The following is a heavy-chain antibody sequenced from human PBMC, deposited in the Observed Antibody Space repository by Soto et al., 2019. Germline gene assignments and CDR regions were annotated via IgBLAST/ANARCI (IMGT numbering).Heavy chain of an antibody. Sequence: GESLKTSCQVSGDSFTRYWIGWVRQMPGKGLEWMGIIYPGDSDTRCSPSFQGQVTISSDKSIRTAYLQWSSLKASDTAMYYCARLTAMVLDVWGQGTPVTVSS. CDR3: ARLTAMVLDV. J-gene: IGHJ6*01. CDR2: IYPGDSDT. D-gene: IGHD5-18*01. CDR1: GDSFTRYW. V-gene: IGHV5-51*01.